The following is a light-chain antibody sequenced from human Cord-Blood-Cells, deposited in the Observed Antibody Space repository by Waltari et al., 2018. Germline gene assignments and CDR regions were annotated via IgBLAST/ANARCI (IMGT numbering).Light chain of an antibody. J-gene: IGKJ1*01. CDR1: QSISSW. CDR2: DAS. Sequence: DIQMTQSPSTLSASVVDRVTITCRASQSISSWLAWYQQKPGKAPKLLIYDASSLESGVPSRCSGSGSGTEFTLTISSLQPDDFATYYCQQYNSYSTFGQGTKVEIK. V-gene: IGKV1-5*01. CDR3: QQYNSYST.